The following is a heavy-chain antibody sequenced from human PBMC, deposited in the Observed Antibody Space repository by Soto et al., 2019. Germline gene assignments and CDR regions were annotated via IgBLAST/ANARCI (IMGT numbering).Heavy chain of an antibody. CDR1: GYTFIGHY. CDR3: AREAGTTGNYYYGMDV. J-gene: IGHJ6*02. Sequence: QVQLVQSGAEVKKPGASVKVSCKASGYTFIGHYLHWVRQAPGQGLEWLGWTNPSSGATNFAQKFHGRVTMTRDTSISTAYLELSRLRSDDTAVYYCAREAGTTGNYYYGMDVWGQGTTVTVSS. CDR2: TNPSSGAT. V-gene: IGHV1-2*02. D-gene: IGHD1-7*01.